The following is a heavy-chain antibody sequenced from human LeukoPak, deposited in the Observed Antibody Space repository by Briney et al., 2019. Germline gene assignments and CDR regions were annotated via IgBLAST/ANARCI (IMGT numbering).Heavy chain of an antibody. J-gene: IGHJ4*02. CDR2: ISGSGGST. D-gene: IGHD1-1*01. CDR3: AKDLGNWNLKAFDY. Sequence: GGSLRLSCAASGFTFSSYAMNWVRQAPGKGLEWVSAISGSGGSTYYADSVKGRFTISRDNSKNTLYLQMNSLRAEDTAVYYCAKDLGNWNLKAFDYWGQGTLVTVSS. CDR1: GFTFSSYA. V-gene: IGHV3-23*01.